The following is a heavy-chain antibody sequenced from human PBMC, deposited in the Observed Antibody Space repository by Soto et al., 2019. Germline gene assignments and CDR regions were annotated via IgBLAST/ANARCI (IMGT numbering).Heavy chain of an antibody. V-gene: IGHV3-23*01. CDR1: GFSFGSYA. CDR2: ISGSDGKT. Sequence: GGSLRLSCAASGFSFGSYALSWVRQAPGKGLEWVSTISGSDGKTFYADSVKGRFFISRDTSQSTLYPQMNSLRADDTAMYYCARWSYLDYWGQGTRVTVSS. CDR3: ARWSYLDY. D-gene: IGHD3-3*01. J-gene: IGHJ4*02.